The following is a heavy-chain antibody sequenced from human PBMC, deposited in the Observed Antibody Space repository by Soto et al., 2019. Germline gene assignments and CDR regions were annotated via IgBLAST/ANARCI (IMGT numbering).Heavy chain of an antibody. V-gene: IGHV4-59*01. J-gene: IGHJ4*02. CDR3: ARVVFGATGATFDY. Sequence: SETLSLTCTVSGGSISSYYWSWIRQPPGKGLEWIGYIYYSGSTNYNPSLKSRVTISVDTSKNQFSLKLSSVTAADTAVYYCARVVFGATGATFDYWGQGTLVTVSS. CDR1: GGSISSYY. D-gene: IGHD1-26*01. CDR2: IYYSGST.